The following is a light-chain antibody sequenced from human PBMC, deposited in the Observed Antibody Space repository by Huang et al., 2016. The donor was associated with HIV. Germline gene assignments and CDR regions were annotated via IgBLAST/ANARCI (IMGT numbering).Light chain of an antibody. Sequence: ENLMTQSPSTLSVSPGESATLSCRASQCVFKKLAWYQQKPGQAPKLRIYGSSTRAAGIPSRFSGSGSGTDFTLTISSLQSEDFAVSYCQQYNTSPRTFGQGTKVEV. CDR3: QQYNTSPRT. V-gene: IGKV3-15*01. J-gene: IGKJ1*01. CDR2: GSS. CDR1: QCVFKK.